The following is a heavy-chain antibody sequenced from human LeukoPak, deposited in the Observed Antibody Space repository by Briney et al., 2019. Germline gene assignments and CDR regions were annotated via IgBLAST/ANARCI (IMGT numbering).Heavy chain of an antibody. Sequence: ASVKVSCKASGYTFTGYYMHWVRQAPGQGLEWMGWINPNSGGTNYAQKFQGRVTMTRDTSISTAYMELSRLRSDDTAVYYCARVPESYYDILTGSYQGYYYGMGVWGQGTTVTVSS. D-gene: IGHD3-9*01. V-gene: IGHV1-2*02. CDR1: GYTFTGYY. CDR3: ARVPESYYDILTGSYQGYYYGMGV. J-gene: IGHJ6*02. CDR2: INPNSGGT.